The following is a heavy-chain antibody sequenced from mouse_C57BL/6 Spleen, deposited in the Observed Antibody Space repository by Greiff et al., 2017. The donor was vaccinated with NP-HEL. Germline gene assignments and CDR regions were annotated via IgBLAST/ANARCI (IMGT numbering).Heavy chain of an antibody. D-gene: IGHD1-1*01. J-gene: IGHJ1*03. CDR1: GYAFTNYL. CDR3: ARGYYGSIYWYFDV. CDR2: INPGSGGT. Sequence: VQLQQSGAELVRPGTSVKVSCKASGYAFTNYLIEWVKQRPGQGLEWIGVINPGSGGTNYNEKFKGKATLTADKSSSTAYMQLSSLTSEDSAVYFCARGYYGSIYWYFDVWGTGTTVTVSS. V-gene: IGHV1-54*01.